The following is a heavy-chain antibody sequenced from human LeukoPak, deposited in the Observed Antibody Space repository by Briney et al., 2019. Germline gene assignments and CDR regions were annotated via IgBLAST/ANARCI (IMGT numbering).Heavy chain of an antibody. J-gene: IGHJ5*02. CDR1: GFDFSSFA. V-gene: IGHV3-23*01. CDR2: IAAGHYST. CDR3: TKDPNGDYVGAFDP. Sequence: PGGSLRLSCAASGFDFSSFAMTWVRQAPGKGLEWVSSIAAGHYSTYNTDSVRGRFTISRDNSKDTLYLQMISLRADDTAVYYCTKDPNGDYVGAFDPWGQGTLVTVSS. D-gene: IGHD4-17*01.